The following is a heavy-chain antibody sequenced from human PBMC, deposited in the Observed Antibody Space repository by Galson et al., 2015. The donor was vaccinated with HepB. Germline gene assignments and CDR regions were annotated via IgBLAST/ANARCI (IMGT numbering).Heavy chain of an antibody. CDR1: GGSISSYY. CDR3: ARADSSGYWPPYFDY. Sequence: ETLSLTCTVSGGSISSYYWSWIRQPPGKGLEWIGYIYYSGRTKYNPSLKSRVTISVDTSKNQFSLKLSSVTAADTAVYYCARADSSGYWPPYFDYWGQGTPVTVSA. D-gene: IGHD3-22*01. V-gene: IGHV4-59*01. J-gene: IGHJ4*02. CDR2: IYYSGRT.